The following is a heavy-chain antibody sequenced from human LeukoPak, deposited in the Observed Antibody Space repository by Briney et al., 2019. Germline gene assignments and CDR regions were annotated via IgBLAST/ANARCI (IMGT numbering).Heavy chain of an antibody. CDR3: ARHKDYYYSYMDV. Sequence: PSETLSLTCSVSGGSISTSSYYWGWFRQPPGKGLEWIGTIYYSGSTYYNPSLTSRVTISVDTSKNQFSLKLSSVTAADTAVYYCARHKDYYYSYMDVWGKGTTVTISS. CDR2: IYYSGST. V-gene: IGHV4-39*01. CDR1: GGSISTSSYY. J-gene: IGHJ6*03.